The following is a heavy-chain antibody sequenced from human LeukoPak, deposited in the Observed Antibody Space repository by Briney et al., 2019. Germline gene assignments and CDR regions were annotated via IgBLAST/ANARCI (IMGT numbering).Heavy chain of an antibody. J-gene: IGHJ4*02. V-gene: IGHV3-23*01. CDR3: AKVRYSRGVVVTAIDY. CDR2: ISGSGGST. D-gene: IGHD2-21*02. Sequence: GGSLRLSCAASGFTFSSNAMSWVRQAPGKGLEWVSAISGSGGSTYYADSVKGRFTISRENSKNTLCLQMNSLRAEDTAVYYCAKVRYSRGVVVTAIDYWGQGTLVTVSS. CDR1: GFTFSSNA.